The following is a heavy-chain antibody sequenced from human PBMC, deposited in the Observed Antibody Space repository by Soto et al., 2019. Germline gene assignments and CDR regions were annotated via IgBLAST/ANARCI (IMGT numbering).Heavy chain of an antibody. CDR2: IYYSGST. V-gene: IGHV4-61*01. CDR3: ASRYSSGWFFDY. CDR1: GGSVSSGSYY. D-gene: IGHD6-19*01. Sequence: SETLSLTCTVSGGSVSSGSYYWSWIRQPPGKGLEWIGYIYYSGSTNYNPSLKSRVTISVDTSKNQFSLKLSSVTAADTAVYYCASRYSSGWFFDYWGQGTLVTVSS. J-gene: IGHJ4*02.